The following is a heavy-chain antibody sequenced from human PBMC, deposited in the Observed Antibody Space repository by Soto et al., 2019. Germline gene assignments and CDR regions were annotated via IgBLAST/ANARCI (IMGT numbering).Heavy chain of an antibody. CDR1: GGSISSSSYY. J-gene: IGHJ4*02. Sequence: PSETLSLTCTVSGGSISSSSYYWGWIRQPPGKGLEWIGYVYYTGSTYYNPSLKSRVTISVDTSKNQFSLKLTSVTAADTAVYYCARGGWSNDYWGQGTLVTVSS. D-gene: IGHD6-19*01. CDR3: ARGGWSNDY. V-gene: IGHV4-39*07. CDR2: VYYTGST.